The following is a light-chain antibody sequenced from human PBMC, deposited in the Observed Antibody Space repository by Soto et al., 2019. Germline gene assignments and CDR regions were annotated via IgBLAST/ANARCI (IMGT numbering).Light chain of an antibody. V-gene: IGKV3-20*01. CDR2: GAS. CDR3: QQYGSSSYP. J-gene: IGKJ2*01. CDR1: QSVSSSY. Sequence: EIVLTQSPGTLSLSPGERATLSCRASQSVSSSYLAWYQQKPGQAPRLLIYGASSRATGIPDRFSGSGSGTDFTLTISRLEPEDIAVYYCQQYGSSSYPFGQGTNLEIK.